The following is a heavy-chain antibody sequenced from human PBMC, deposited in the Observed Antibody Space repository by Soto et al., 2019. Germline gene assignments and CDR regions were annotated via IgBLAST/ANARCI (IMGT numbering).Heavy chain of an antibody. V-gene: IGHV4-38-2*02. CDR3: ARGHVMVVAGSTFEY. Sequence: SETLSLTCTVSGDSICSGSYCGWIRQPPGEGPEWIASIYHGGTTFYNPSLKSRISISVDTSKNQFSLRLTSVTAADPATYYSARGHVMVVAGSTFEYWGPETLVTISS. J-gene: IGHJ4*03. CDR1: GDSICSGSY. D-gene: IGHD6-19*01. CDR2: IYHGGTT.